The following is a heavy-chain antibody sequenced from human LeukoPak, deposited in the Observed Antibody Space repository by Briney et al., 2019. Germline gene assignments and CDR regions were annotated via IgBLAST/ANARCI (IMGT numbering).Heavy chain of an antibody. CDR2: INHSGSP. V-gene: IGHV4-34*01. CDR3: ARRGVYYDSSGYHYYFDY. CDR1: GVSFSGYY. J-gene: IGHJ4*02. Sequence: SETLSLTCAVYGVSFSGYYWSWIRQPPGKGLEWIGEINHSGSPNYNPSLKSRVIISVDMSKNQFSLKLSSVTAADTAVYYCARRGVYYDSSGYHYYFDYWGQGTLVTVSS. D-gene: IGHD3-22*01.